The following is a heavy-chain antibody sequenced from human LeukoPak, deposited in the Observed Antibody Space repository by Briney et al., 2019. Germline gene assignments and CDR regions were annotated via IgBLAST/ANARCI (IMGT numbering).Heavy chain of an antibody. CDR3: ARIGDGYGDYFDH. CDR1: GFTFDDYA. Sequence: GRSLGLSCAASGFTFDDYAMHWVRQAPGKGLEWVSGISWNSGSIGYADSVKGRFTISRDNAKNSLFLQMNSLRPEDTAVYYCARIGDGYGDYFDHWGQGTPVTVSS. J-gene: IGHJ4*02. CDR2: ISWNSGSI. D-gene: IGHD5-24*01. V-gene: IGHV3-9*01.